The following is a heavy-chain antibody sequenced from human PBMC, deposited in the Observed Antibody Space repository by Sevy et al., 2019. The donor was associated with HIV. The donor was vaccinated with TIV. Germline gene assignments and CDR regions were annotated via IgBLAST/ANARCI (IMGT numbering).Heavy chain of an antibody. V-gene: IGHV4-39*01. CDR2: IYSTGST. Sequence: SETLSLTCTVSGGSISRSSYYWGWIRQPPGKGLEWIGSIYSTGSTSYNPSLKSQVTLSADTSKNQFSLKLDSVSAADMAVYYCATPRGSDWYEGTGGYFDLWGRGALVTVSS. CDR3: ATPRGSDWYEGTGGYFDL. J-gene: IGHJ2*01. D-gene: IGHD6-19*01. CDR1: GGSISRSSYY.